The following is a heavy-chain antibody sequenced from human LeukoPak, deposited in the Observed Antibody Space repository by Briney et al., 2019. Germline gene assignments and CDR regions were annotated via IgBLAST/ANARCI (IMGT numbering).Heavy chain of an antibody. CDR3: ARDLAYSNYDIAFDI. CDR2: ISSSGSTI. J-gene: IGHJ3*02. Sequence: GSLILSCAASGFTFSDYYMSWVRQAPGKGLEWVSYISSSGSTIYYADSVKGRFTISRDNAKNSLYLQMNSLRAEDTAVYYCARDLAYSNYDIAFDIWGQGTMVTVSS. CDR1: GFTFSDYY. V-gene: IGHV3-11*01. D-gene: IGHD4-11*01.